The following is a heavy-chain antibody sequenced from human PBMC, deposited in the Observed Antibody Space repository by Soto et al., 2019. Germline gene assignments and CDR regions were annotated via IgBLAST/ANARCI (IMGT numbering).Heavy chain of an antibody. D-gene: IGHD3-3*01. CDR3: ARDALGFLEWPSRTDYYYYYYMDV. CDR2: IYYSGST. J-gene: IGHJ6*03. CDR1: GGSISSYY. V-gene: IGHV4-59*01. Sequence: SETLSLTCTVSGGSISSYYWSWIRQPPGKGLEWIGYIYYSGSTNYNPSLKSRVTISVDTSKNQFSLKLSSVTAADTAVYYCARDALGFLEWPSRTDYYYYYYMDVWGKGTTVTVSS.